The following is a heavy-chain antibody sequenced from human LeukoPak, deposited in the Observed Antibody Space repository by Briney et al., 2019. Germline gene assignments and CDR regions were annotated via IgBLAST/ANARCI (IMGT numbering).Heavy chain of an antibody. Sequence: ASVKVSCKASGYTFTSYGISWVRQAPGQGLEWMGWISAYNGNTNYAQKLQGRVTMTTDTSTSTAYMELRSLRSDDTAIYYCTRDQVGYCGSSSCSPGDYRGQGTLVTVSS. CDR2: ISAYNGNT. CDR3: TRDQVGYCGSSSCSPGDY. D-gene: IGHD2-2*01. J-gene: IGHJ4*02. V-gene: IGHV1-18*01. CDR1: GYTFTSYG.